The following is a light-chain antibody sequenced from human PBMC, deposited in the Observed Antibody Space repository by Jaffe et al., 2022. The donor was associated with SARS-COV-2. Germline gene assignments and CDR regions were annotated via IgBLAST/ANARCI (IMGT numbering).Light chain of an antibody. V-gene: IGLV10-54*04. J-gene: IGLJ2*01. Sequence: QAGLTQPPSVSKGLRQTATLTCTGNSNNVGNQGVAWLQQHQGHPPKLLFYRNGNRPSGISERFSASRSGNTASLTITGLQPEDEADYYCSSWDFSLHIALFGGGTKLTVV. CDR2: RNG. CDR1: SNNVGNQG. CDR3: SSWDFSLHIAL.